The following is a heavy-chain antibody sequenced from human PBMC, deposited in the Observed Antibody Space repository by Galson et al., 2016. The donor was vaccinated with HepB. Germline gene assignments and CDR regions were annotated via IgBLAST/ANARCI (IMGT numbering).Heavy chain of an antibody. CDR1: GFSLSTSGMC. CDR2: IDWDDDK. D-gene: IGHD1-20*01. V-gene: IGHV2-70*01. Sequence: PALVKPTQTLTLTCTFSGFSLSTSGMCVSWIRQPPGKALEWLALIDWDDDKYYNTSVKTRLTISKDSSKNQVVLTMTNVDPVDTPTYYCARMHDSVDNSYDYWGQGTLVTVSS. J-gene: IGHJ4*02. CDR3: ARMHDSVDNSYDY.